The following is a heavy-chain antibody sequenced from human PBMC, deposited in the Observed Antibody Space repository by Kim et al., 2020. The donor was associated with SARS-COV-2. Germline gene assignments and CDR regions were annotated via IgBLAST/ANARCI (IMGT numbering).Heavy chain of an antibody. V-gene: IGHV3-23*01. CDR3: AKAYGSYDPYYYYYGMDV. Sequence: GGSLRLSCAASGFTFSSYAMSWVRQAPGKGLEWVSAISGSGGSTYYADSVKGRFTISRDNSKNTLYLQMNSLRAEDTAVYYCAKAYGSYDPYYYYYGMDVWGQGTTVTVSS. CDR1: GFTFSSYA. D-gene: IGHD1-26*01. J-gene: IGHJ6*02. CDR2: ISGSGGST.